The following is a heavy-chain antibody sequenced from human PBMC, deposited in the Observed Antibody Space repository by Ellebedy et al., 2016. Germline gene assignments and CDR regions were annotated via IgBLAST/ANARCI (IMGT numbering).Heavy chain of an antibody. D-gene: IGHD2-15*01. J-gene: IGHJ3*01. V-gene: IGHV1-18*04. CDR3: ARDRLCFGGSCFESALDL. Sequence: ASVKVSCKASGYTFTSNGISWVRQAPGQGLEWMGWISAHNNNSNLAEKFQARVTMTTDTSTSTAYMALTSLRSDDTAVYYCARDRLCFGGSCFESALDLWGQGTMVTVSS. CDR1: GYTFTSNG. CDR2: ISAHNNNS.